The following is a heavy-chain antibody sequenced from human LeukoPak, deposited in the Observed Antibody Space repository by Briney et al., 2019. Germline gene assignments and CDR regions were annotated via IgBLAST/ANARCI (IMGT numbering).Heavy chain of an antibody. Sequence: ASVKVSCKASGYTFTSYAMNWVRQAPGQGLEWMGWINTNTGNPTYAQGFTGRFVFSLYTSVSTAYLQISSLKAEDTAVYYCARDRREQYSSWYLNWGQGTLVTVSS. J-gene: IGHJ4*02. CDR1: GYTFTSYA. D-gene: IGHD6-13*01. V-gene: IGHV7-4-1*02. CDR3: ARDRREQYSSWYLN. CDR2: INTNTGNP.